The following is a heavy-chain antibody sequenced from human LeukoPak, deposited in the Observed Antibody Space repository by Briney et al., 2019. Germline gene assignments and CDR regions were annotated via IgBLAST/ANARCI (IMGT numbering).Heavy chain of an antibody. Sequence: SETLSLTCAVSGYSISSGYYWGWIRQPPGKGLEWIGNIYHSGSAYYDPSLKSRVTISVDTSKNQFSLKLSSVTAGDTAMYYCARRRGGYYFDYWGQGTLVTVSS. CDR3: ARRRGGYYFDY. CDR2: IYHSGSA. J-gene: IGHJ4*02. D-gene: IGHD3-10*01. V-gene: IGHV4-38-2*01. CDR1: GYSISSGYY.